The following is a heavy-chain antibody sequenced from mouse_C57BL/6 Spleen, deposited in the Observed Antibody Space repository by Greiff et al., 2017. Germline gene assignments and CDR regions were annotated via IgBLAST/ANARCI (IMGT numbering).Heavy chain of an antibody. CDR2: INHNNGGT. J-gene: IGHJ1*03. V-gene: IGHV1-22*01. CDR1: GYTFTDYN. CDR3: AREGDDYDSCWYFDV. Sequence: VQLQQSGPELVKPGASVKMSCKASGYTFTDYNMHWVKQSHGKSLEWIGYINHNNGGTSYNQKFKGKATLTVNKSSSTAYMELRSLTSEDSAVYYCAREGDDYDSCWYFDVWGTGTTVTVSS. D-gene: IGHD2-4*01.